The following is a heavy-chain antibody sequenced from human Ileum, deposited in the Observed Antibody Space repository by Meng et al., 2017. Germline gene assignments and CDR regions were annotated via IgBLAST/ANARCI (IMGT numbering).Heavy chain of an antibody. Sequence: QGPLQDAGPGLVKPSEALALTCTVSGGSISSYYWSWIRQPAGKGLEWIGRIYTSGSTNYNPSLKSRVTMSVDTSKNQFSLKLSSVTAADTAVYYCARDVVPTVTYYYNWFDPWGQGTLVTVSS. CDR1: GGSISSYY. CDR3: ARDVVPTVTYYYNWFDP. V-gene: IGHV4-4*07. D-gene: IGHD4-17*01. J-gene: IGHJ5*02. CDR2: IYTSGST.